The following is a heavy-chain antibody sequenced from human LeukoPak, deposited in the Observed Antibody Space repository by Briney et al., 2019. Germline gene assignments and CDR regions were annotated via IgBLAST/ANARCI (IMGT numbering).Heavy chain of an antibody. Sequence: SVKVSCKASGGTFSSYAISWVRQAPGQGLEWMGGIIPIVGTANYAQKFQGRVTITADESTSTAYMELSSLGSEDTAVYYCARDLYGSGNAGDYWGQGTLVTVSS. CDR2: IIPIVGTA. CDR3: ARDLYGSGNAGDY. J-gene: IGHJ4*02. V-gene: IGHV1-69*13. CDR1: GGTFSSYA. D-gene: IGHD3-10*01.